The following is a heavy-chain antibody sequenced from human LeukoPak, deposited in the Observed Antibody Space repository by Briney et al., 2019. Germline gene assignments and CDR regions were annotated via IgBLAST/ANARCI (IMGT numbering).Heavy chain of an antibody. D-gene: IGHD6-19*01. CDR1: GGTFSSYA. Sequence: GASVKVSCKASGGTFSSYAISWVRQAPGQGLEWMGGIIPIFGTANYAQKFQGRVTITADKSTSTAYMELSSLRSEDTAVYYCARDHDSSGWYWYYYYYMDVWGKGTTVTISS. CDR3: ARDHDSSGWYWYYYYYMDV. J-gene: IGHJ6*03. CDR2: IIPIFGTA. V-gene: IGHV1-69*06.